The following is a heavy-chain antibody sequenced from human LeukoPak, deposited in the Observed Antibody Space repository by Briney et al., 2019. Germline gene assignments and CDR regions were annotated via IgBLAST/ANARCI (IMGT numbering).Heavy chain of an antibody. CDR3: ARHVTGTTRLDY. Sequence: SETLSLTCSVSGDSINTYYWSWIRQPAGKGLEWIGRIHGSGGTYYNPSHKNRVTLSVDTSKNQFSLRLYSVTAADTAVYYCARHVTGTTRLDYWGQGTLVTVSS. CDR1: GDSINTYY. CDR2: IHGSGGT. D-gene: IGHD1-7*01. V-gene: IGHV4-4*07. J-gene: IGHJ4*02.